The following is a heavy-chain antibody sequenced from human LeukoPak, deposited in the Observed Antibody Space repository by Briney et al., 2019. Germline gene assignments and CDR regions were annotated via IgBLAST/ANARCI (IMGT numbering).Heavy chain of an antibody. CDR2: FDPEDGET. CDR3: ATERVIAAARTYWFDP. D-gene: IGHD6-13*01. J-gene: IGHJ5*02. V-gene: IGHV1-24*01. CDR1: GYTLTELS. Sequence: GASVKVSCKVSGYTLTELSMHWVRQAPGKGLEWMGGFDPEDGETIYAQKFQGRVTMTEDTSTDTAYMELSSLRSEDTAVYYCATERVIAAARTYWFDPWGQGTLVTVSS.